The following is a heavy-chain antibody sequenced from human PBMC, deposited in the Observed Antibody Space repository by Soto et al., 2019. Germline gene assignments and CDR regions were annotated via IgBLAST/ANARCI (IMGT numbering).Heavy chain of an antibody. Sequence: SSETQSLPRAGYGGFFSGYFWGWIRPPPGKGLGWVGGNKHSGSTNHNPSRKSRVTISVDTSKTQFSLKLSSVTAADTAVYYCARGLRGSGSYYRFYYYYGMDVWGQGTTVTVSS. J-gene: IGHJ6*02. V-gene: IGHV4-34*01. D-gene: IGHD3-10*01. CDR2: NKHSGST. CDR1: GGFFSGYF. CDR3: ARGLRGSGSYYRFYYYYGMDV.